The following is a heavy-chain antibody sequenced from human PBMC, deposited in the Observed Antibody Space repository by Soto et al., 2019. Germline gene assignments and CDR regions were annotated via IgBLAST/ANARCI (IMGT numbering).Heavy chain of an antibody. CDR2: INHSGST. J-gene: IGHJ4*02. CDR1: GGSFSGYY. Sequence: SETLSLTCAVYGGSFSGYYWSWIRQPPGKGLEWIGEINHSGSTNYNPSLKSRVTISVDTSKNQFSLKLSSVTAADTAVYYCARTRSAITFGGVIANWGQGTLVTVSS. CDR3: ARTRSAITFGGVIAN. D-gene: IGHD3-16*02. V-gene: IGHV4-34*01.